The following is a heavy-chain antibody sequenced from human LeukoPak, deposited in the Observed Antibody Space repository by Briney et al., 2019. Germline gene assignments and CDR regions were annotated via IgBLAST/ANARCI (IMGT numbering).Heavy chain of an antibody. Sequence: PGGSLRLSCAASGFTFSSYSMNWVSQPPGKGLEWVSSISSSSSYIYYVDSVKGRFTISRDNAKNSLYLQMNSLRAEDTAVYYCARASLGMITFGGVIVRHAFDIWGQGTMVTVSS. J-gene: IGHJ3*02. D-gene: IGHD3-16*02. CDR2: ISSSSSYI. CDR3: ARASLGMITFGGVIVRHAFDI. V-gene: IGHV3-21*01. CDR1: GFTFSSYS.